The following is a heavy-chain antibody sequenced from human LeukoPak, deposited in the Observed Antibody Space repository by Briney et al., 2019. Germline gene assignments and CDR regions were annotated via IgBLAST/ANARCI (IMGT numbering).Heavy chain of an antibody. J-gene: IGHJ6*03. D-gene: IGHD3-10*01. CDR1: GFTFSSYS. CDR3: ARVLVRGVISYYYYMDV. V-gene: IGHV4-59*01. Sequence: PGGSLRLSCAASGFTFSSYSMNWVRQPPGKGLEWIGYIYYSGSTNYNPSLKSRVTISVDTSKNQFSLKLSSVTAADTAVYYCARVLVRGVISYYYYMDVWGKGTTVTVSS. CDR2: IYYSGST.